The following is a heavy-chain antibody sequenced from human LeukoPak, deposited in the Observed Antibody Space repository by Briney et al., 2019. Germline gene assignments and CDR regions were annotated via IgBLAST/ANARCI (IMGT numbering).Heavy chain of an antibody. CDR1: GFTFSSYA. V-gene: IGHV3-23*01. Sequence: GGSLRLSCAASGFTFSSYAVSWVRQAPGKGLEWVSAISGSGGSTYYADSVKGRFTISRDNSKNTLYLQMNSLRAEDTAVYYCAKDWFWSTSCCFDYWGQGTLVTVSS. CDR3: AKDWFWSTSCCFDY. D-gene: IGHD2-2*01. J-gene: IGHJ4*02. CDR2: ISGSGGST.